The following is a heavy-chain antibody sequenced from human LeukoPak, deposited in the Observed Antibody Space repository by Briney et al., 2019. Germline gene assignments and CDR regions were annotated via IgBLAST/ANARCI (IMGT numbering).Heavy chain of an antibody. J-gene: IGHJ5*02. CDR1: GFTLSDYY. V-gene: IGHV3-72*01. CDR3: VRVSNGGSWFDP. CDR2: SRNKVNSYST. D-gene: IGHD2-8*01. Sequence: GGSLRLSCAASGFTLSDYYIDWVRQAPGKGLEWVGRSRNKVNSYSTEYAASVRGRLTISRDESRNSLYFEMNSLKTEDTAVYFCVRVSNGGSWFDPWGQGTLVTVSS.